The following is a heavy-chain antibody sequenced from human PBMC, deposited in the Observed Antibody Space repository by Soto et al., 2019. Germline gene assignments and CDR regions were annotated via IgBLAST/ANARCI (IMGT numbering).Heavy chain of an antibody. CDR1: GFTFSSYA. CDR2: ISYDGSNK. J-gene: IGHJ6*02. D-gene: IGHD3-3*01. V-gene: IGHV3-30-3*01. CDR3: ARDFHDFWSGYNYWYYYYGMDV. Sequence: GGSLRLSCAASGFTFSSYAMHWVRQAPGKGLEWVAVISYDGSNKYYADSVKGRFTISRDNSKNTLYLQMNSLRAEDTAVYYCARDFHDFWSGYNYWYYYYGMDVWGQGT.